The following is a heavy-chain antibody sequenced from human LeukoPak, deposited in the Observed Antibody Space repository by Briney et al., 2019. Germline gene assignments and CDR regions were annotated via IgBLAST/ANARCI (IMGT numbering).Heavy chain of an antibody. CDR3: GRTSGANAEFDY. CDR2: IYPGDSDT. V-gene: IGHV5-51*03. CDR1: GYSFTTYW. D-gene: IGHD4/OR15-4a*01. Sequence: KPGESLKISCKGSGYSFTTYWIGWVRQMPGKGLEWVGIIYPGDSDTRYSPSFQGQVTISADKSISTAYLQWSGLKAADTAIYYCGRTSGANAEFDYWGQGTLVTVSS. J-gene: IGHJ4*02.